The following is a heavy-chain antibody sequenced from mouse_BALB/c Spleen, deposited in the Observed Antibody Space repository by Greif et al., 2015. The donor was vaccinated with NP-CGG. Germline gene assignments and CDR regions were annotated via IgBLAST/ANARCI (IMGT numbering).Heavy chain of an antibody. CDR1: GFSLTSYG. CDR2: IWSGGST. Sequence: VQLVESGPGLVQPSQSLSIACTVSGFSLTSYGVHWVRQSPGKGLEWLGVIWSGGSTDYNAAFISRLSISKDNSKSQVFFKMNSLQANDTAIYYRARKYGNYYAMDYWGQGTSVTVSS. J-gene: IGHJ4*01. D-gene: IGHD2-10*02. CDR3: ARKYGNYYAMDY. V-gene: IGHV2-2*02.